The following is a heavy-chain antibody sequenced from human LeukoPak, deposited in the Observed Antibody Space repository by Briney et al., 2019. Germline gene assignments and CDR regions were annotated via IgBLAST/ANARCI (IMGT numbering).Heavy chain of an antibody. Sequence: LSGGSLRLSCAASGFTFSSYDMHWVRQATGKGLEWVSGIGTAGDIYYPGSVKGRFTISRDNSKNTLYLQMNSLRTEDTAVYYCAKEIWPTVTTPGRTYFDYWGQGTLVTVSS. CDR2: IGTAGDI. D-gene: IGHD4-17*01. CDR1: GFTFSSYD. CDR3: AKEIWPTVTTPGRTYFDY. J-gene: IGHJ4*02. V-gene: IGHV3-13*01.